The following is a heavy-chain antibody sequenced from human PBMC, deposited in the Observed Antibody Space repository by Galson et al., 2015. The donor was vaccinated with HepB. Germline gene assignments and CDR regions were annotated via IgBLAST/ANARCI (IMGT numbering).Heavy chain of an antibody. V-gene: IGHV3-33*01. CDR1: GFTFSSYG. J-gene: IGHJ4*02. CDR2: IWYDGSNK. CDR3: ARDRVIGSGWYVDY. D-gene: IGHD6-19*01. Sequence: SLRLSCAASGFTFSSYGMHWVRQAPGKGLEWVAVIWYDGSNKYYADSVKGRFTISRDNSKNTLYLQMNSLRAEDTAVYYCARDRVIGSGWYVDYWGQGTLVTVSS.